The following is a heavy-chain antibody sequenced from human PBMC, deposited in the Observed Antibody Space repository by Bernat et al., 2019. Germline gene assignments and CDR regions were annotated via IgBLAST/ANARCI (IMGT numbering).Heavy chain of an antibody. J-gene: IGHJ4*02. V-gene: IGHV4-39*01. CDR2: IYYSGRT. CDR3: ARHGLSIAAAAYPFDS. Sequence: QLQLQESGPGLVKPSETLSLTCIVSGGSISSSSYYWGWIRQPPGKGLEWIGSIYYSGRTYYNPSLKRRVIISDDTAKNQFSLKLNSVAAADTAVYHCARHGLSIAAAAYPFDSWGQGTLVTVSS. D-gene: IGHD6-13*01. CDR1: GGSISSSSYY.